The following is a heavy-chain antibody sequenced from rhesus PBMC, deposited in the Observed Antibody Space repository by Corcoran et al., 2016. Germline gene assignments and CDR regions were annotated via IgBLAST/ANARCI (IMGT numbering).Heavy chain of an antibody. CDR1: GGSISDSSW. CDR3: ATTHCSDSGCSYGLDS. J-gene: IGHJ6*01. Sequence: QMQLQESGPGVVKPSETLSLTCAVSGGSISDSSWWSWSRQPPGQGLEWIGYIYGTGMSNNYNPSLRSRVTISKDTSKNQFSLKLTSVTAADTAVYYCATTHCSDSGCSYGLDSWGQGVVVTVSS. D-gene: IGHD2-33*01. CDR2: IYGTGMSN. V-gene: IGHV4S10*01.